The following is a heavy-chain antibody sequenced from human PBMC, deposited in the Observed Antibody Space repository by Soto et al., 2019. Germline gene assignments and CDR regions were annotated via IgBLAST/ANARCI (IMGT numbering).Heavy chain of an antibody. CDR1: GGSINSYW. J-gene: IGHJ4*02. CDR2: VYSSGTT. V-gene: IGHV4-4*07. D-gene: IGHD2-2*01. Sequence: QVQLQESGPGLVKPSETLSLTCSVSGGSINSYWWSWIRQPAGKGLEWIGRVYSSGTTDYNPSLKRRSTKSVYTSNNQFSLKLTSVTSADTAVYYCARDIGSYAYADGYWGQGIQVTVSS. CDR3: ARDIGSYAYADGY.